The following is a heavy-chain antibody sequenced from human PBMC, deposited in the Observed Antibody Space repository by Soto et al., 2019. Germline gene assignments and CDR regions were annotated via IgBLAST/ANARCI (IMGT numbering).Heavy chain of an antibody. J-gene: IGHJ4*02. Sequence: EVQLVESGGGLVKPGGSLRLSCAASGFTFSSYSMNWVRQATGKGLEWVSSISSSSSYIYYADSVKGRFTISRDNAKNSLYLQMNSLRAEDTAVYYCASEYCSGGSCAGWGEGTLVTVSS. CDR2: ISSSSSYI. V-gene: IGHV3-21*01. CDR1: GFTFSSYS. D-gene: IGHD2-15*01. CDR3: ASEYCSGGSCAG.